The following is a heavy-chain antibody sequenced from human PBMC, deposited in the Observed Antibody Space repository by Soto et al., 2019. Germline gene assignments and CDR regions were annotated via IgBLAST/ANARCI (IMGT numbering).Heavy chain of an antibody. CDR3: ARGTYKDF. D-gene: IGHD1-1*01. Sequence: QVQLVQSGAEVKKPGASVKVSCKASGYTFITYGINWVRQAPGQGLEWMAWISAYNGNTYYAQTFQGRVTITTDTSTSTAYMELRSLRSDDTAIYYCARGTYKDFWGQGTLVTVSS. CDR1: GYTFITYG. J-gene: IGHJ4*02. V-gene: IGHV1-18*01. CDR2: ISAYNGNT.